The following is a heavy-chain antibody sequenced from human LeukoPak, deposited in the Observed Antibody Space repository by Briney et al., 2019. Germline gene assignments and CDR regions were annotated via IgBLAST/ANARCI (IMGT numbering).Heavy chain of an antibody. CDR3: ARGGRRDGHNFGY. CDR1: TGSMNTYY. D-gene: IGHD5-24*01. CDR2: IYYSGST. J-gene: IGHJ4*02. Sequence: SETLSLTCTVSTGSMNTYYWNWIRQPPRKGLEWIGYIYYSGSTNYNPSLKSRVTISVDTSKNQFSLKLSSVTAADTAVYYCARGGRRDGHNFGYWGQGTLVTVSS. V-gene: IGHV4-59*01.